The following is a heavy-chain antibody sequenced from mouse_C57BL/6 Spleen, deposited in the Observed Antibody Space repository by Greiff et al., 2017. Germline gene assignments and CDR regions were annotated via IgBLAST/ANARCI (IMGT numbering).Heavy chain of an antibody. CDR3: ARGGTGTFYYAMDD. J-gene: IGHJ4*01. CDR2: IHPNSGST. Sequence: QVQLQQPGAELVKPGASVKLSCKASGYTFTSYWMHWVKQRPGQGLEWIGMIHPNSGSTNYNEKFKSKATLTVDKSSSTAYMQLSSLTSEDSAVYYCARGGTGTFYYAMDDWGQGTSVTVSS. CDR1: GYTFTSYW. V-gene: IGHV1-64*01. D-gene: IGHD4-1*01.